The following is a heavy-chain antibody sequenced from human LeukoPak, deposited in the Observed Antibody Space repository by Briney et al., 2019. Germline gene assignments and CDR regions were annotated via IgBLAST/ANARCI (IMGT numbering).Heavy chain of an antibody. V-gene: IGHV4-59*08. D-gene: IGHD3-10*01. CDR2: IYYTGGT. CDR1: GGSISYFY. J-gene: IGHJ3*02. CDR3: ARGEALDI. Sequence: PSETLSLTCAVSGGSISYFYWSWIRQPPGKGLEWIGYIYYTGGTNYSPSLKSRVTISVDTSTNQFSLKLSSVTAADTAVYYCARGEALDIWDQGTMVTVSS.